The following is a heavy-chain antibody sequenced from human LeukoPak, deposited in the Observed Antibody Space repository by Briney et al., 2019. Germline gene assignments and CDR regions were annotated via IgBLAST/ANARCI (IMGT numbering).Heavy chain of an antibody. Sequence: GGSLRLSCAASGFTFSSYAMSWVRQAPGKGLEWVSAISGSGGSTYYADSVKGRFTISRDNSKNTLYLQMNSLRAEDTAVYYCAKIGDWAVSGYYLDYWGQGTLVTVSS. CDR2: ISGSGGST. CDR3: AKIGDWAVSGYYLDY. J-gene: IGHJ4*02. V-gene: IGHV3-23*01. CDR1: GFTFSSYA. D-gene: IGHD6-19*01.